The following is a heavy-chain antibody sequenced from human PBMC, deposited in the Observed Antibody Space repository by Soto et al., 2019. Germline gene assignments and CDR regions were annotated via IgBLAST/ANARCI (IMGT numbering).Heavy chain of an antibody. CDR1: GYSITSTNW. V-gene: IGHV4-28*01. CDR2: IYYSGRT. J-gene: IGHJ6*02. Sequence: PSVTLSLTCAVSGYSITSTNWWGWIRQPPGRGLEWIGNIYYSGRTYCNPSLKSRVTMSVDTSNNQFSLKLSSVSALDTAVYYCARXEYGDYGENYYYYGMDVWGQGTTVTVSS. D-gene: IGHD4-17*01. CDR3: ARXEYGDYGENYYYYGMDV.